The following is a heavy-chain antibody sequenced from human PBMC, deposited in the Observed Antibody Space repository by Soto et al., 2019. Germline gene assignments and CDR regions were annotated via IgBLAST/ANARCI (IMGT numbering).Heavy chain of an antibody. CDR3: AKDSGYSSSWYGFNYFDY. CDR2: ISYDGSNK. V-gene: IGHV3-30*18. CDR1: GFTFSSYG. D-gene: IGHD6-13*01. Sequence: GGSLRLSCAASGFTFSSYGMHWVRQAPGKGLEWVAVISYDGSNKYYADSVKGRFTISRDNSKNTLYLQMNSLRAEDTAVYYCAKDSGYSSSWYGFNYFDYWGQGTLVTVSS. J-gene: IGHJ4*02.